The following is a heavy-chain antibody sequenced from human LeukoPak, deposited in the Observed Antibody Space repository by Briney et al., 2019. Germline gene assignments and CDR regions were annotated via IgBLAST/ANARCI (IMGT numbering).Heavy chain of an antibody. Sequence: ASVTVSCKASGYTFTGYYMHWVRQAPGQGLEWMGWINPNSGGTNYAQKFQGRVTMTRDTSISTAYMELSRLRSDDTAVYYCASPSIAAAGTGFDYWGQGTLVTVSS. D-gene: IGHD6-13*01. J-gene: IGHJ4*02. CDR3: ASPSIAAAGTGFDY. CDR1: GYTFTGYY. CDR2: INPNSGGT. V-gene: IGHV1-2*02.